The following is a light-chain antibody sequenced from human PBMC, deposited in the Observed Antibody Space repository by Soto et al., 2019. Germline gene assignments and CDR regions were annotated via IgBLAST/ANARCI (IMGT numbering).Light chain of an antibody. V-gene: IGKV1-5*01. CDR2: DAS. CDR3: QQYNSYSLWT. J-gene: IGKJ1*01. CDR1: QSISSW. Sequence: DIQMNQSPSTLSASVGDRVTITCRASQSISSWLAWYQQKPGKAPKLLIYDASSLESGVPSRFSGSGSGTEFTLTISSLQPDDFATYYCQQYNSYSLWTFGQGTKVAI.